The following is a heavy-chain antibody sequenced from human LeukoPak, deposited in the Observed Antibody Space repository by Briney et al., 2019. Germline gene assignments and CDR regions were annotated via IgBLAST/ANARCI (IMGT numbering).Heavy chain of an antibody. CDR3: ARELYYYDSSGYYYAFDI. CDR1: GGTFSSYA. Sequence: GASVKVSCKASGGTFSSYAISWVRQAPGQGLEWMGGIIPIFGTANYAQKFQGRVTITADESTSTAYMELSSLRSDDTAVYYCARELYYYDSSGYYYAFDIWGQGTMVTVSS. V-gene: IGHV1-69*13. D-gene: IGHD3-22*01. CDR2: IIPIFGTA. J-gene: IGHJ3*02.